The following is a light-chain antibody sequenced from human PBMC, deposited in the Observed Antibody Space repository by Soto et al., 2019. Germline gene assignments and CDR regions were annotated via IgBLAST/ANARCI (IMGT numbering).Light chain of an antibody. CDR3: QAYDYSLTAFV. CDR2: GNR. CDR1: NSNLGAGYD. Sequence: QSVLTQPPSVSGAPGQRVTISCTGNNSNLGAGYDVHWYQQLPGAAPKLVVFGNRNRPSGVPERFSGSKSGTSASLAITGLLAEDDADYYCQAYDYSLTAFVFGGGTKLTVL. V-gene: IGLV1-40*01. J-gene: IGLJ3*02.